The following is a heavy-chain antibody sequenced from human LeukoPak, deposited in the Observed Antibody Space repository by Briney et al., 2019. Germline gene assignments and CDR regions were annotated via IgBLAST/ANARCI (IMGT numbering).Heavy chain of an antibody. CDR1: GFTFSSYA. CDR3: ARVPGGLEWADFDY. CDR2: ISGAPSYM. Sequence: PGGSLRLSCVVSGFTFSSYAMNWVRQAPGKGLEWVSSISGAPSYMSYADSVKGRFTVSRDNAKNSLYLQMNGLRVEDTAVYYCARVPGGLEWADFDYWGRGTLVTVSS. D-gene: IGHD3-3*01. J-gene: IGHJ4*02. V-gene: IGHV3-21*01.